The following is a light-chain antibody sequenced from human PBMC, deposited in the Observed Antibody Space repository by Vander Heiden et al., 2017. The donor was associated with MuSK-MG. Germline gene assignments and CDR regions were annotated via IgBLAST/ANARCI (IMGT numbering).Light chain of an antibody. V-gene: IGLV1-44*01. Sequence: SVLTQPPSASGAPGQRVTLSCSGSSSTIGGNTVDWYQQLPGTAPNLLIYSNNQRPSVVPDRFSGSKSGTSASLAIGGLHSDDDTDYYCASGDDSLNGVVFGGGTKVTVL. J-gene: IGLJ2*01. CDR1: SSTIGGNT. CDR3: ASGDDSLNGVV. CDR2: SNN.